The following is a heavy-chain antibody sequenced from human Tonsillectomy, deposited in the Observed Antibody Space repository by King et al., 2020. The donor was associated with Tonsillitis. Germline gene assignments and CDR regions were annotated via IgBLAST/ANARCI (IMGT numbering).Heavy chain of an antibody. J-gene: IGHJ6*02. CDR3: AKEVGAANLYYYYGMDV. CDR2: IRYDGSNK. Sequence: VQLVESGGGVVQPGGSLRLSCAASGFTFSSYGMHWVRQAPGKGLEWVAFIRYDGSNKYYADSVKGRFTISRDNSKNTLYLQMNSLRAEDTAVYYCAKEVGAANLYYYYGMDVWGQGTTVTVSS. V-gene: IGHV3-30*02. CDR1: GFTFSSYG. D-gene: IGHD2-15*01.